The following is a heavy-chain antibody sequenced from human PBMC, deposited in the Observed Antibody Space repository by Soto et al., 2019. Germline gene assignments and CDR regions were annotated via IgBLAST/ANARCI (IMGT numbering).Heavy chain of an antibody. J-gene: IGHJ1*01. CDR1: GVTFSSYA. CDR3: ASRSGGEMATITPKYFQH. CDR2: IIPIFGTA. D-gene: IGHD5-12*01. V-gene: IGHV1-69*13. Sequence: SVKVSCKASGVTFSSYAISWVRQAPGQGLEWMGGIIPIFGTANYAQKFQGRVTITADESTSTAYMELSSLRSEDTAVYYCASRSGGEMATITPKYFQHWGQGTLVTVSS.